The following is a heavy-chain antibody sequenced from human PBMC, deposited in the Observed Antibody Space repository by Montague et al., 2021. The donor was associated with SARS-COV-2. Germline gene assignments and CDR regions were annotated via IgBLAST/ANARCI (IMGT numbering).Heavy chain of an antibody. D-gene: IGHD3-16*01. J-gene: IGHJ4*02. CDR1: GGSISGYY. CDR2: IADNGFT. V-gene: IGHV4-59*12. CDR3: ARRNRGHACRFYFFGY. Sequence: SETLSLTCTVSGGSISGYYWTWIRQPPGKGLEWIGFIADNGFTNYSRSLKRRVTMSVDTSKNQFSLRLTSVTAADTAVYYCARRNRGHACRFYFFGYWGQGILVTVSS.